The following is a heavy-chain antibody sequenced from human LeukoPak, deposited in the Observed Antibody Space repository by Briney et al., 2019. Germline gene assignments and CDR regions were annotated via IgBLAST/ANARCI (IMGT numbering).Heavy chain of an antibody. CDR1: EFTFRSYS. D-gene: IGHD1-26*01. Sequence: GGSLRLSCAGSEFTFRSYSMHWVRQAPGKGLEWVSSISGSSSDICYADSVKGRFTISRDNSKNSLYLQMKSLRAEDTALYYCARRGYHDYSGFDYWGQGTLVTVSS. J-gene: IGHJ4*02. CDR3: ARRGYHDYSGFDY. V-gene: IGHV3-21*01. CDR2: ISGSSSDI.